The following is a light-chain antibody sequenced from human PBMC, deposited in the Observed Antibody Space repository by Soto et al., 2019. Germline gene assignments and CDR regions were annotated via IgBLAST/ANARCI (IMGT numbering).Light chain of an antibody. Sequence: DIQMTQSPSTLSASVGDRVTLTCRASQSISSWLAWYQQKPGKAPKLLIYMASGLESGVPSRFSGSGSGTEFTLTISSLQPDDFATYYCQQYKSYSRTFGPGTQVEIK. V-gene: IGKV1-5*03. CDR1: QSISSW. CDR3: QQYKSYSRT. J-gene: IGKJ1*01. CDR2: MAS.